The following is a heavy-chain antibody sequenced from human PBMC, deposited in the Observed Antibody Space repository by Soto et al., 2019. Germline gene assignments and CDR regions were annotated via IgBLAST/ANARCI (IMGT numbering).Heavy chain of an antibody. Sequence: ASVEVSCKASGYTFTSYGISWVRQAPGQGLEWMGWISAYNGNTNYAQKLQGRVTMTTDTSTSTAYMELRSLRSDDTAVYYCARDGNLVLLELPTDYWGQGTLVIFSS. CDR2: ISAYNGNT. V-gene: IGHV1-18*04. J-gene: IGHJ4*02. CDR3: ARDGNLVLLELPTDY. CDR1: GYTFTSYG. D-gene: IGHD1-7*01.